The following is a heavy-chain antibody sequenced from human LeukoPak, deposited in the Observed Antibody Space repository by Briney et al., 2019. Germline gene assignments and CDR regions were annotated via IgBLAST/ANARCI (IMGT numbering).Heavy chain of an antibody. D-gene: IGHD5-18*01. CDR2: MNPNSGNT. CDR1: GYTFTSYD. J-gene: IGHJ4*02. V-gene: IGHV1-8*01. Sequence: GASVKVSCKASGYTFTSYDINWVRQATGQGLEWMGWMNPNSGNTGYAQKFQGRVTMTRNTSISTAYMELSSLRSEDTAVYYCARSIQLWLLGYFDYWGQGTLVTVSS. CDR3: ARSIQLWLLGYFDY.